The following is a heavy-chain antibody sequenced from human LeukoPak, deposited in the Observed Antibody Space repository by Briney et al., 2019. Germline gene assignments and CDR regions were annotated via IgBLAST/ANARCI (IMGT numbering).Heavy chain of an antibody. V-gene: IGHV4-30-2*01. CDR3: ARGLNYFDY. CDR2: IYHSGST. CDR1: GGSISSGGYS. J-gene: IGHJ4*02. Sequence: SETLSLTCAVSGGSISSGGYSWSWIRQPPGKGLEWIGYIYHSGSTYYNPSLKSRVTISVDRSKNQFSLKLSSVTAADTAAYYCARGLNYFDYWGQGTLVTVSS.